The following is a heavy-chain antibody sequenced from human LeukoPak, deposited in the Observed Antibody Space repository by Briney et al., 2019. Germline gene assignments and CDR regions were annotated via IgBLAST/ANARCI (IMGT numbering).Heavy chain of an antibody. CDR3: ARDRGTTSSAGYYFDT. Sequence: GGSLRLSCAASGFSFSDYAVHWVRQAPGKGLEWVAIIWYDGSDKYYADSVKGRFTVSRDNSKNTLHLQVNSLRAEDTAVYYCARDRGTTSSAGYYFDTWGQGALVTVSS. V-gene: IGHV3-33*08. D-gene: IGHD6-6*01. CDR2: IWYDGSDK. J-gene: IGHJ4*02. CDR1: GFSFSDYA.